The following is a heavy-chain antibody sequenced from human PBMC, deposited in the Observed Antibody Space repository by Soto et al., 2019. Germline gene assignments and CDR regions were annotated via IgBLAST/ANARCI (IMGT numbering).Heavy chain of an antibody. D-gene: IGHD3-16*01. CDR1: GGSISSGGYY. J-gene: IGHJ4*02. Sequence: PSETLSLTCTVSGGSISSGGYYWSWIRQHPGEGLEWIGYIYYSGSTYYNPSLKSRVTISVDTSKNQFSLKLSSVTAADTAVYYCARSRDYDYVWGSYLFDYWGQGTLVTVSS. CDR2: IYYSGST. CDR3: ARSRDYDYVWGSYLFDY. V-gene: IGHV4-31*03.